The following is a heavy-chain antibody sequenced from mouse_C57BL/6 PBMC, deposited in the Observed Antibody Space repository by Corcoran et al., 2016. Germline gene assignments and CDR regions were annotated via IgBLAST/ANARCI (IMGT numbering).Heavy chain of an antibody. V-gene: IGHV9-3*01. CDR3: ASHYYGSSYWYFDV. D-gene: IGHD1-1*01. CDR1: GYTFTTYG. J-gene: IGHJ1*01. Sequence: QIQLVQSGPELKKPGETVKISCKASGYTFTTYGMSWVKQAPGKGLKWMGWINTYSGVPTYADDFKGRFAFSLETSASTAYLQINNLKHEDTTTYCCASHYYGSSYWYFDVGGAGTTVTVSS. CDR2: INTYSGVP.